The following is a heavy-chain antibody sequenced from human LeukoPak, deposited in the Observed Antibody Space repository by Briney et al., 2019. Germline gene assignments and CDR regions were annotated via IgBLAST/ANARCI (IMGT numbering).Heavy chain of an antibody. CDR3: MTGVSPAAHDGY. Sequence: PGGSLTLSCAASGFSFSDAWMHWVRQAPGKGLEWVDRVKSRGDGGTADYAAPVKDRFTISRDDSKHMVYLQMDSLKGDDTAVYYCMTGVSPAAHDGYWGQGTQVTVSS. D-gene: IGHD2-15*01. CDR1: GFSFSDAW. J-gene: IGHJ4*02. V-gene: IGHV3-15*01. CDR2: VKSRGDGGTA.